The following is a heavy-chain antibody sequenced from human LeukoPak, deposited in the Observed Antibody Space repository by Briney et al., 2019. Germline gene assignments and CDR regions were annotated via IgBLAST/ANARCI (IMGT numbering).Heavy chain of an antibody. V-gene: IGHV4-34*01. J-gene: IGHJ4*02. CDR1: GGSFSGYY. CDR2: INHSGST. Sequence: PSETLSLTCAVYGGSFSGYYWSWIRQPPGKGLEWIGEINHSGSTNYNPSLKSRVTISVDTSKNQFSLKLSSVTAADTAVYYCARGLSTPYMVRGVIFDYWGQGTLVTVSS. D-gene: IGHD3-10*01. CDR3: ARGLSTPYMVRGVIFDY.